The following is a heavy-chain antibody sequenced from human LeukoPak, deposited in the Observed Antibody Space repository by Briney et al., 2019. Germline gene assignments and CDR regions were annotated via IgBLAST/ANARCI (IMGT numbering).Heavy chain of an antibody. CDR3: ARDGGGDYDFDY. V-gene: IGHV1-46*01. D-gene: IGHD4-17*01. Sequence: GASVKVSCKASGYTFSTYYMHWVRQAPGQGLEWMGIINPRGTDSNYAQKFQGRVTMTRDMSTSTVNMELSILRSEDTAVYYCARDGGGDYDFDYWGQGTLVTVSS. J-gene: IGHJ4*02. CDR2: INPRGTDS. CDR1: GYTFSTYY.